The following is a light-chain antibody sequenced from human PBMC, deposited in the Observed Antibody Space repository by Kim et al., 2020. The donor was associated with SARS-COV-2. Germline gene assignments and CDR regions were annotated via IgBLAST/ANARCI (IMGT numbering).Light chain of an antibody. J-gene: IGKJ1*01. CDR3: HHYGSSPRT. V-gene: IGKV3-20*01. CDR2: GAS. CDR1: QPVSSNY. Sequence: SPGEGAALSCRASQPVSSNYLAWYQQKPGQAPRLLLYGASSRATDIPDRFSGSGSGTDFTLTISRLEPEDFAVYYCHHYGSSPRTFGQGTKVDIK.